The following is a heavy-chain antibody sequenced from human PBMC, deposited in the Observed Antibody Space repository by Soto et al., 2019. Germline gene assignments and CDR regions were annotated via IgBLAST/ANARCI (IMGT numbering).Heavy chain of an antibody. CDR1: GFTFSSYG. D-gene: IGHD2-21*02. J-gene: IGHJ4*02. CDR2: IWYDGSNK. CDR3: ARDQGPRVGTFDY. V-gene: IGHV3-33*08. Sequence: GGSLRLSCAASGFTFSSYGMHWVRQAPGKGLEWVAVIWYDGSNKYYADSVKGRFTISRDNSKNTLYLQMNSLRAEDTAVYYCARDQGPRVGTFDYWGQGTLVTVSS.